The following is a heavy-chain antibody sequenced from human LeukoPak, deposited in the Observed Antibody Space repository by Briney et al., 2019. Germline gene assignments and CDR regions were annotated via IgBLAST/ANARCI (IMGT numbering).Heavy chain of an antibody. CDR3: ARHVSARRTVTTSLYYYYYYGMDV. Sequence: SETLSLTCTVSGGSISSSSYYWGWIRQPPGKGLVWIGSIYYSGSTYYNPSLKSRVTISVDTSKNQFSLKLSSVTATDTAVYYCARHVSARRTVTTSLYYYYYYGMDVWGQGTTVTVSS. J-gene: IGHJ6*02. CDR1: GGSISSSSYY. CDR2: IYYSGST. V-gene: IGHV4-39*01. D-gene: IGHD4-17*01.